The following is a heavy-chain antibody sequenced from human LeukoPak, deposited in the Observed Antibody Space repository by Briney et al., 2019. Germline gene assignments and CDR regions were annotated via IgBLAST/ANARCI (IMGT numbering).Heavy chain of an antibody. CDR1: GFTFSSYA. CDR2: ISGSGGST. V-gene: IGHV3-23*01. D-gene: IGHD2-15*01. J-gene: IGHJ6*02. CDR3: AKDRDVGYCSGGSCYGGSYYYGMDV. Sequence: GGSLRLSCAASGFTFSSYALSWVRQAPGKGLEWVSAISGSGGSTYYADSVKGRFTISRDNSKNTLYLQMNSLRAEDTAVYYCAKDRDVGYCSGGSCYGGSYYYGMDVGGQGTTVTVSS.